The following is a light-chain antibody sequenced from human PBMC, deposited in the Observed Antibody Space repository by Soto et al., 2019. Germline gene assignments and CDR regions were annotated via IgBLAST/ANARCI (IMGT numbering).Light chain of an antibody. CDR3: QQANSFPIT. J-gene: IGKJ5*01. V-gene: IGKV1D-12*01. CDR1: QGIRSW. CDR2: TTS. Sequence: DIQMTQSPSSVSASVGGRVTITCRASQGIRSWLAWYQQKPGKAPKLLIYTTSNLQSGVPSRFSGSGSGTDFTLTISSLQPEDFATYYCQQANSFPITFGQGTRLEIK.